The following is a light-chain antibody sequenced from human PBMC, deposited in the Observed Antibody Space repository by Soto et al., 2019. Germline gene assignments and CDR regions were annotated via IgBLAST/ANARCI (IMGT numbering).Light chain of an antibody. Sequence: QSALTQPASVSGSPGQSITISCTGTSNDVGSYNLVSWYQQHPGKAPKLIIYEGDKRPSGVSDRFSVSKSGNTASLTISGLQAGDEADYFCTSFTSSSTQVFGTGTKVTVL. CDR1: SNDVGSYNL. CDR2: EGD. V-gene: IGLV2-14*02. J-gene: IGLJ1*01. CDR3: TSFTSSSTQV.